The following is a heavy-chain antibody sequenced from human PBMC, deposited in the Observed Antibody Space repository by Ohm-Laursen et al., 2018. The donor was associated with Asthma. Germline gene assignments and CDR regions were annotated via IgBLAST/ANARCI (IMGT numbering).Heavy chain of an antibody. CDR1: GFTFRNYA. D-gene: IGHD6-13*01. V-gene: IGHV3-23*01. CDR2: ISLGGGGT. CDR3: AKDEYSTTLGVGAFDF. Sequence: SLRLSCAASGFTFRNYAMTWVRQAPGKGLEWVSTISLGGGGTYFADSVRGRFTISRDNSNNMLYLHMNSLRADDTAVYYCAKDEYSTTLGVGAFDFWGQGTMVTASS. J-gene: IGHJ3*01.